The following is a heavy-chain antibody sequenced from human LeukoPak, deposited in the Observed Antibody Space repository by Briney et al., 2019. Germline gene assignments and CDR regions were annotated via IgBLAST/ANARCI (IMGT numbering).Heavy chain of an antibody. Sequence: SETLSLTCTVSGGSISSSSYYWGWIRQPPGKGLEWIGYIYYSGSTNYNPSLKSRVTISVDTSKNQFSLKLSSVTAADTAVYYCAGFVDTAVGWFDPWGQGTLVTVSS. CDR3: AGFVDTAVGWFDP. D-gene: IGHD5-18*01. J-gene: IGHJ5*02. CDR1: GGSISSSSYY. CDR2: IYYSGST. V-gene: IGHV4-61*05.